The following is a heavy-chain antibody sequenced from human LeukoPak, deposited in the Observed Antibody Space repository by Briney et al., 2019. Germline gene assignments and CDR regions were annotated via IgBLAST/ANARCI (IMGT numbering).Heavy chain of an antibody. D-gene: IGHD3-16*01. J-gene: IGHJ4*02. CDR1: GGSISSGSYY. CDR2: IYTSGST. V-gene: IGHV4-61*02. CDR3: ARDEELRD. Sequence: SQTLSLTCTVSGGSISSGSYYWSWIRQPAGKGLEWIGRIYTSGSTNYNPSLKSRVTISVDTSKNQFSLKLSSVTAADTAVYYRARDEELRDWGQGTLVTVSS.